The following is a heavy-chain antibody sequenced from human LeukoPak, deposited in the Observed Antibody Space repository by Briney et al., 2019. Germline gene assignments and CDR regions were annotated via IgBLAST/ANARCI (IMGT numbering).Heavy chain of an antibody. Sequence: GGSLRLSCAASGFTFSSYAMHWVRQAPGKGLEYVSAISSNGDSTYYANSVKGRFTISRDNSKNTLYLQMGSLRAEDMAVYYCARGLIAVAGVMYYFDYWGQGTLVTVSS. V-gene: IGHV3-64*01. CDR2: ISSNGDST. J-gene: IGHJ4*02. CDR1: GFTFSSYA. CDR3: ARGLIAVAGVMYYFDY. D-gene: IGHD6-19*01.